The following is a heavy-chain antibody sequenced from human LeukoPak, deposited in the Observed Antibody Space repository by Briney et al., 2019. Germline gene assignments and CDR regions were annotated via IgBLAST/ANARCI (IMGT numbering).Heavy chain of an antibody. J-gene: IGHJ4*02. CDR3: ARARYSGYDWLLVY. V-gene: IGHV1-69*13. CDR1: GGTFSTYA. Sequence: VASVKVSCKASGGTFSTYAFSWVRQAPGQGLEWMGGIIPIFGTPNHAQKFQGRVTITADESTNTVYMELSSLRSEDTAVYYCARARYSGYDWLLVYWGQGTLVSVSS. CDR2: IIPIFGTP. D-gene: IGHD5-12*01.